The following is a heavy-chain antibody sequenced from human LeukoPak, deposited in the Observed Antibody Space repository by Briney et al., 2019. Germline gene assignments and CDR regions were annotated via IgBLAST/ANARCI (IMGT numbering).Heavy chain of an antibody. Sequence: ASVKVSCKASGYTFTSYGISWVRQAPGQGLEWMGWISAYNGNTNYAQKLQGRVTITRNTSISTAYMELSSLRSEDTAVYYCARGPLTAARPFDYWGQGTLVTVSS. CDR2: ISAYNGNT. J-gene: IGHJ4*02. CDR3: ARGPLTAARPFDY. V-gene: IGHV1-18*01. CDR1: GYTFTSYG. D-gene: IGHD6-13*01.